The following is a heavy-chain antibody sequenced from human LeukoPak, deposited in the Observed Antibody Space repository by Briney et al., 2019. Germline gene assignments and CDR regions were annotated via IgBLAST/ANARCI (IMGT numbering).Heavy chain of an antibody. CDR1: GGSFSGYY. CDR3: ARGPASYFKN. J-gene: IGHJ1*01. CDR2: INHSGST. Sequence: PSETLSLTCAVYGGSFSGYYWSWIRQPPGKGLEWIGEINHSGSTNYNPSLKSRVTISVDTSKNQFSLKLSSVTAADTAVYYCARGPASYFKNWGQGTLVTVSS. V-gene: IGHV4-34*01.